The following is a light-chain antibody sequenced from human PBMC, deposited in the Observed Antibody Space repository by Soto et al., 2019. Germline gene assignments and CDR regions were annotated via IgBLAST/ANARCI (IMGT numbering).Light chain of an antibody. CDR3: QKYGSSPWT. V-gene: IGKV3-20*01. Sequence: EIVLTQSPGTLSLSPGERATLSCRASQSVSSSYLAWYQQKPGQAPRLLIYGASSRATGIPDRFSGSGSGTDFTLTISRLETEDFAVYYCQKYGSSPWTFGQGTKVEIK. CDR1: QSVSSSY. J-gene: IGKJ1*01. CDR2: GAS.